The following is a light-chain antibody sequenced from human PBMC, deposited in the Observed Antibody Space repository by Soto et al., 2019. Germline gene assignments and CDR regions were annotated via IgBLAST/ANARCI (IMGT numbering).Light chain of an antibody. J-gene: IGKJ5*01. CDR1: QSVLYSPNSKNF. Sequence: DIVMTQSPDSLAVSLGERATINCKSSQSVLYSPNSKNFLAWYQQKAGQPPKLLIYWAATRESGVPDRFSGSGSGTEFTLTISSLQAQDVAVYYCQQYYSTPITFGQGTRLEIK. V-gene: IGKV4-1*01. CDR3: QQYYSTPIT. CDR2: WAA.